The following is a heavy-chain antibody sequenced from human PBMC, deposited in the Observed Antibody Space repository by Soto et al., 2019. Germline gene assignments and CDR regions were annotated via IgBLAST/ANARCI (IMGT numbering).Heavy chain of an antibody. Sequence: ASGKVSCKASGYTFTSYAMHWVRQAPGQRLEWMGWINAGNGNTKYSQKFQGRVTITRDTSASTAYMELSSLRSEDTAVYYCARDFEGIAVAGTGFFVGYYYGMDVWGQGTTVTVSS. CDR3: ARDFEGIAVAGTGFFVGYYYGMDV. CDR2: INAGNGNT. V-gene: IGHV1-3*01. CDR1: GYTFTSYA. D-gene: IGHD6-19*01. J-gene: IGHJ6*02.